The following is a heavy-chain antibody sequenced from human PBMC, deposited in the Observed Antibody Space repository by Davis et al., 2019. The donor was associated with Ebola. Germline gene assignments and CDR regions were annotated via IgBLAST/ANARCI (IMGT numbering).Heavy chain of an antibody. J-gene: IGHJ4*02. D-gene: IGHD3-16*01. CDR2: ISWNSDGV. CDR1: GFYLRASA. CDR3: VSTKGGGVLLPADS. Sequence: GGSLRLSCAASGFYLRASAMLWVRQAPGKGLEWVSGISWNSDGVVYADSMKGRFTISRDNAKNSLYLQMGSLRAEDTALYYCVSTKGGGVLLPADSWGQGTLVTVSS. V-gene: IGHV3-9*01.